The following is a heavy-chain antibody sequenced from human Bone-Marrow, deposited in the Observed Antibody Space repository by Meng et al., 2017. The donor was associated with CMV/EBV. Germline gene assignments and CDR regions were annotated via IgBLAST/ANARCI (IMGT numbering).Heavy chain of an antibody. V-gene: IGHV4-31*03. Sequence: SETLSLTCTVSGGSISSGGYYWSWIRQHPGKGLEWIGYIYYSGSTYYNPSLKSRVTISVDTSKNQFSLNLTSVTTADTALYYCARGSSNSWYYGMDVWGQGTSVTVSS. CDR1: GGSISSGGYY. D-gene: IGHD6-13*01. CDR2: IYYSGST. CDR3: ARGSSNSWYYGMDV. J-gene: IGHJ6*02.